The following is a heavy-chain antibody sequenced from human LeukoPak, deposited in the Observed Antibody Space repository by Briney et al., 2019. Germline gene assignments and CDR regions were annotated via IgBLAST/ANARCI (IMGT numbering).Heavy chain of an antibody. V-gene: IGHV3-21*01. CDR2: ISSSSSYI. D-gene: IGHD2-21*02. J-gene: IGHJ5*02. Sequence: GGSLRLSCAASGFTFSSYSMNWVRQAPGKGLEWVSSISSSSSYIYYADSVKGRFTISRDNDKNSLYLQMKSLRAEDTAVYYCARDVCGGDCFWFDPWGQGTLVTVSS. CDR3: ARDVCGGDCFWFDP. CDR1: GFTFSSYS.